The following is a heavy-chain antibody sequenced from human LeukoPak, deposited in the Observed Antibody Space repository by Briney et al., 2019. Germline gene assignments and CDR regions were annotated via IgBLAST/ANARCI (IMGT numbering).Heavy chain of an antibody. Sequence: ASVKVSCKASGGTFSSYAIGWVRQAPGQGLEWMGGIIPIFGTANYAQKFQGRVTITADESTSTAYMELSSLRSEDTAVYYCARDLSSSGWSPFDYWGQGTLVTVSS. D-gene: IGHD6-19*01. J-gene: IGHJ4*02. V-gene: IGHV1-69*01. CDR1: GGTFSSYA. CDR2: IIPIFGTA. CDR3: ARDLSSSGWSPFDY.